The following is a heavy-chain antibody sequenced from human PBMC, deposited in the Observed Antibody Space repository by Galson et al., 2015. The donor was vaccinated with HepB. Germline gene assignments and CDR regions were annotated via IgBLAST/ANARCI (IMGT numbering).Heavy chain of an antibody. CDR3: AKVDYYDSSGYSLGAFDI. CDR1: GFTFTGYG. CDR2: ISYDGRNK. D-gene: IGHD3-22*01. J-gene: IGHJ3*02. V-gene: IGHV3-30*18. Sequence: SLRLSCAASGFTFTGYGMHWVRQAPGKGLEWVAVISYDGRNKYYADSVKGRFTISRDNSKNTLYLQMNSLRAEDTAVYYCAKVDYYDSSGYSLGAFDIWGQGTMVTVSS.